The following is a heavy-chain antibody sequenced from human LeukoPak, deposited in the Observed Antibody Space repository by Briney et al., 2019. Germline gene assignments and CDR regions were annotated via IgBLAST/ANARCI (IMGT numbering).Heavy chain of an antibody. Sequence: SETLSLTCTVSGGSISSYYWSWIRQPPGKGLEWIGYIYYSGSTNYNPSLKSRVTISVDTSKNQFPLKLSSVTAADTAVYYCARTVASITIFGVDLNWFDPWGQGTLVTVSS. D-gene: IGHD3-3*01. V-gene: IGHV4-59*01. CDR2: IYYSGST. J-gene: IGHJ5*02. CDR3: ARTVASITIFGVDLNWFDP. CDR1: GGSISSYY.